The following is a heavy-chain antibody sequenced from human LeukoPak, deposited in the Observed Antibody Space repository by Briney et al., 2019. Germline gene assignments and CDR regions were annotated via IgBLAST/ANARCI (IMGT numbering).Heavy chain of an antibody. J-gene: IGHJ4*02. CDR3: ARHYGSGSYYRNAYFDY. Sequence: SETLSLTCAVYGGSFSGYYWSLIRQPPGKGLEWIGEINHSGSTNYNPSLKSRVTISVDTSKNQFSLKLSSVTAADTAVYYCARHYGSGSYYRNAYFDYWGQGTLVTVSS. V-gene: IGHV4-34*01. D-gene: IGHD3-10*01. CDR1: GGSFSGYY. CDR2: INHSGST.